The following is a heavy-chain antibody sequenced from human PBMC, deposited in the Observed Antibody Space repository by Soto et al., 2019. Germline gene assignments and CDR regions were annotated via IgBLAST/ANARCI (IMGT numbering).Heavy chain of an antibody. D-gene: IGHD5-12*01. Sequence: QVQLRQSGPGLLKSSETQSLTCTVSGDSITSSYWSWFRQPPGKGLEYVGFIFYTGITSYNPSLKSRATISMDTSKNQFSLNLTSVTAADTAVYYCAKGAGRDGYNTARGQGTLVTVS. CDR3: AKGAGRDGYNTA. J-gene: IGHJ4*02. CDR2: IFYTGIT. V-gene: IGHV4-59*01. CDR1: GDSITSSY.